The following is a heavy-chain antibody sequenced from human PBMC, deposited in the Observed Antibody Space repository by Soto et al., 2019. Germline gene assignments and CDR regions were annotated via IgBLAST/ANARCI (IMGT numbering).Heavy chain of an antibody. D-gene: IGHD3-16*01. CDR1: GGSFSGYY. CDR2: INHSGST. Sequence: QVQLQQWGAGLWKPSETLSLTCAVYGGSFSGYYWSWIRQPPGKGLEWIGEINHSGSTNYNPSLKMLVTISVATSKNQFSLKLSSVTAADTAVYYCARVRPPRGPHFAYWGQGTLVTVSS. J-gene: IGHJ4*02. CDR3: ARVRPPRGPHFAY. V-gene: IGHV4-34*01.